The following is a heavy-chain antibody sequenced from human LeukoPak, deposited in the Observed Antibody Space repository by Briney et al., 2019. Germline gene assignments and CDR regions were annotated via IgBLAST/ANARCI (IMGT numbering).Heavy chain of an antibody. CDR2: MNPNSGNT. J-gene: IGHJ4*02. CDR1: GYTFTSYD. D-gene: IGHD5-12*01. V-gene: IGHV1-8*01. Sequence: ASVKVSCKASGYTFTSYDINWVRQATGQGVEWMGWMNPNSGNTGYAQKFQGRVTMTRNTSISTAYMELSSLRSEDTAVYYCARGRNAIVATISALDPADYWGQGTLVTVSS. CDR3: ARGRNAIVATISALDPADY.